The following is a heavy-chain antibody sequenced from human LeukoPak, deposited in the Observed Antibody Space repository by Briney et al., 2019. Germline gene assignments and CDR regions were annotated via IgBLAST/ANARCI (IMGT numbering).Heavy chain of an antibody. Sequence: ASVKVSCKASGYTFTSYDTNWVRQATGQGLEWMGWMNPNSGNTGYAQKFQGRVTMTRNTSISTAYMELSSLRSEDTAVYYCARDPYDFWSGYGGLAFDIWGQGTMVTVSS. J-gene: IGHJ3*02. CDR1: GYTFTSYD. D-gene: IGHD3-3*01. V-gene: IGHV1-8*01. CDR2: MNPNSGNT. CDR3: ARDPYDFWSGYGGLAFDI.